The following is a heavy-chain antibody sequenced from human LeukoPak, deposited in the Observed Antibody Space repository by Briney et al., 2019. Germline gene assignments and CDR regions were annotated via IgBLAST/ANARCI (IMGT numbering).Heavy chain of an antibody. CDR1: GFTFSSYA. Sequence: PGGSLRLSCAASGFTFSSYAMHWVRQAPGKGLEWVAFIRYDGTNKYNADSVKGRFTISRDNSKNTLYLQMNSLRPEDTAVYYCAKDLPLYCSITSCFDAFNIWGQGTMVTVSS. D-gene: IGHD2-2*01. V-gene: IGHV3-30*02. CDR2: IRYDGTNK. CDR3: AKDLPLYCSITSCFDAFNI. J-gene: IGHJ3*02.